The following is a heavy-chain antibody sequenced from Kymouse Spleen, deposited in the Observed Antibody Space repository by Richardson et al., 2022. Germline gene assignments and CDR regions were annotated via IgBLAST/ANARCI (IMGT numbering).Heavy chain of an antibody. D-gene: IGHD1-7*01. J-gene: IGHJ4*02. V-gene: IGHV4-34*01. Sequence: QVQLQQWGAGLLKPSETLSLTCAVYGGSFSGYYWSWIRQPPGKGLEWIGEINHSGSTNYNPSLKSRVTISVDTSKNQFSLKLSSVTAADTAVYYCARGVGLELPFDYWGQGTLVTVSS. CDR3: ARGVGLELPFDY. CDR2: INHSGST. CDR1: GGSFSGYY.